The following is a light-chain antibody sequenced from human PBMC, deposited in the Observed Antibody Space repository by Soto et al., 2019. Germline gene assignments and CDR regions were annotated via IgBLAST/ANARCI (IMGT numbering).Light chain of an antibody. Sequence: QSVLTQPASVSGSPGQSITISCTGASSDVGVYNYVSWYQQHPGKAPKLMIYEVSNRPSGVSNRFSGSKSVNTASLTISGLQAEDEAYYYCSSYTSSSTLYVFGTGTKLTVL. V-gene: IGLV2-14*01. CDR3: SSYTSSSTLYV. J-gene: IGLJ1*01. CDR1: SSDVGVYNY. CDR2: EVS.